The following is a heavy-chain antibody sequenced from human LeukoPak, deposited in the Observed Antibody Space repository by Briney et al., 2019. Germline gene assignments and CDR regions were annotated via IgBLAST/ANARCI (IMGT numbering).Heavy chain of an antibody. Sequence: YPGGSLRLSCAASGFTFTNAWMNWVRQAPGKGLEWVGRIKSKTDGGTTDYAAPVKGRFTISRDDSENTLYLQVNSLKTEDTAVYYCTRIFRTAHFDYWGQGTPVTVSS. CDR1: GFTFTNAW. V-gene: IGHV3-15*07. CDR2: IKSKTDGGTT. J-gene: IGHJ4*02. D-gene: IGHD2/OR15-2a*01. CDR3: TRIFRTAHFDY.